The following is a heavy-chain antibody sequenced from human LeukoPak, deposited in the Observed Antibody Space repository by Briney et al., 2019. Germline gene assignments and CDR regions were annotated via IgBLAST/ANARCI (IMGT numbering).Heavy chain of an antibody. D-gene: IGHD3-22*01. CDR3: ARVSVAYDSTGYRFDN. Sequence: GGSLRLPCAASGFTVSSNYMSWVRQAPGKGLGWVSLIYIGGSTYYADSVKGRFTISRDTSKNTLYLHMNSLRAEDTAVYYCARVSVAYDSTGYRFDNWGQGTLVTVSS. CDR2: IYIGGST. V-gene: IGHV3-66*01. CDR1: GFTVSSNY. J-gene: IGHJ4*02.